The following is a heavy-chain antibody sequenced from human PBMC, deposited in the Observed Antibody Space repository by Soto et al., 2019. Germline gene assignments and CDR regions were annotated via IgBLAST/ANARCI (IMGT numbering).Heavy chain of an antibody. J-gene: IGHJ4*02. Sequence: GGSLRLSCAASGFTVSSNYMSWVGQAPVKVLYWGSVINSGGSTYHAEAANGRFTISRDNSKNTLYLQMNSLRAEDTAVYNCDRGLWSMTDYWGQGTLVTVSS. V-gene: IGHV3-53*01. D-gene: IGHD2-21*01. CDR3: DRGLWSMTDY. CDR1: GFTVSSNY. CDR2: INSGGST.